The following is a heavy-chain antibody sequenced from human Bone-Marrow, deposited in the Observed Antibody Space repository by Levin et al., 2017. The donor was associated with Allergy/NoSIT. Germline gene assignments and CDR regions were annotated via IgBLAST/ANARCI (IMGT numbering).Heavy chain of an antibody. CDR3: ARERSGGSLFDI. D-gene: IGHD1-26*01. J-gene: IGHJ3*02. V-gene: IGHV1-69*06. Sequence: GASVKVSCKASGDTFKTYFMTWVRQAPGQGPEWMGGILPLFGTVKSAQKFQGRVTITADKSTGTVYMELTSLRYEDTAGYYCARERSGGSLFDIWGQGTLVTVSS. CDR1: GDTFKTYF. CDR2: ILPLFGTV.